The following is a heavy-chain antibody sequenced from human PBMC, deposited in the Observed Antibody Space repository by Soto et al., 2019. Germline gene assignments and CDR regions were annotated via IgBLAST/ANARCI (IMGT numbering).Heavy chain of an antibody. CDR2: ISPKSGSI. V-gene: IGHV1-18*01. D-gene: IGHD3-22*01. CDR3: VKDRDSNSSPYRDA. CDR1: GYTFTRNG. Sequence: QVHLVQSGAEVKKPGAPVNVSCKTSGYTFTRNGISWVRQAPGQGLEWMGWISPKSGSIKYAEKFQGRVIMTTDTSTRTAYMELRSLRSDDTAVYYCVKDRDSNSSPYRDAWGPGTTVTVSS. J-gene: IGHJ6*03.